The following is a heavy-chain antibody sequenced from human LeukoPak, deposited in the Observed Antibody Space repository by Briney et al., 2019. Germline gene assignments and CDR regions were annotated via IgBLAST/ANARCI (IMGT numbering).Heavy chain of an antibody. CDR3: AKVYCTNGVCQPVDV. Sequence: GGSLRLSCAASGFSFSTYSMSWVRQAPGRGLEWVANIKQDGSEKYYVDSVKGRFTISRDNSKNTLYLQMNSLRAEDTAVYYCAKVYCTNGVCQPVDVWGKGTTVTVSS. D-gene: IGHD2-8*01. J-gene: IGHJ6*04. CDR1: GFSFSTYS. V-gene: IGHV3-7*03. CDR2: IKQDGSEK.